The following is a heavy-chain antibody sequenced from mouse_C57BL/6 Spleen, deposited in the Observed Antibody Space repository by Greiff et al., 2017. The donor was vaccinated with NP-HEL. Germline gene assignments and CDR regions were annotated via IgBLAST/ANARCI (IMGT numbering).Heavy chain of an antibody. Sequence: QVQLQQPGAELVRPGSSVKLSCKASGYTFTSYWMHWVKQRPIQGLEWIGNIDPSDSETHYNQKFKDKAILTVDKSSSTAYMPLSSMTSEDSAVYYCASQYGNDLYYFDYWGQGTTLTVSS. D-gene: IGHD2-2*01. CDR1: GYTFTSYW. CDR2: IDPSDSET. J-gene: IGHJ2*01. CDR3: ASQYGNDLYYFDY. V-gene: IGHV1-52*01.